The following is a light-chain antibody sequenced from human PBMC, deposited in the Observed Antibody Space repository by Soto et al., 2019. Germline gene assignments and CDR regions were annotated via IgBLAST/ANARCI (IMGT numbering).Light chain of an antibody. CDR3: QQYYSSPIT. CDR2: WAS. V-gene: IGKV4-1*01. J-gene: IGKJ5*01. Sequence: DIVMTQSPDSLAVSLGERATINCKSSQSVLYSSNNKNYLAWYQQKPGQPPKLLIYWASTRASEVPDRFSGSGYGTEFTLNISSLQAEDVAVYDCQQYYSSPITFGQGTRLEIK. CDR1: QSVLYSSNNKNY.